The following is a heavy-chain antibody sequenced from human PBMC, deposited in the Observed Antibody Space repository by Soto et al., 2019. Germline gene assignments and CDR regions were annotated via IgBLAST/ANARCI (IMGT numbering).Heavy chain of an antibody. D-gene: IGHD2-8*01. Sequence: QVQLQESGPGLVKPSETLSLTCTVSGDSISNVYWSWIRQPAGKGLESMGRVSASARNNYNPSLQRRVTMSLDTSKNQFSLRLTSVSAADTAVYFCATGMGRYLDLWGRCTLVIVCS. J-gene: IGHJ2*01. CDR1: GDSISNVY. V-gene: IGHV4-4*07. CDR3: ATGMGRYLDL. CDR2: VSASARN.